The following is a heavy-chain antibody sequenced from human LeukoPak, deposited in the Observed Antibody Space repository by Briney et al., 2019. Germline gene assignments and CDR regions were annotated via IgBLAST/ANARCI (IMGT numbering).Heavy chain of an antibody. CDR1: GGTFSSYA. Sequence: SVKVSCKASGGTFSSYAISWVRQAPGQGLEWMGGIIPIFGTANYAQKFQGRVTITADESTSTAYMELSSLRSEDTAVYYCAREKRPYNWNDDALDYWGQGTLVTVSS. V-gene: IGHV1-69*13. CDR2: IIPIFGTA. D-gene: IGHD1-1*01. CDR3: AREKRPYNWNDDALDY. J-gene: IGHJ4*02.